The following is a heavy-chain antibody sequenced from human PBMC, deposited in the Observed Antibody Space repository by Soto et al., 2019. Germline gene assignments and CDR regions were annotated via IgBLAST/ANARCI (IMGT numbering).Heavy chain of an antibody. CDR3: ANWVEGTMVYFDY. CDR2: ISGGGDRT. CDR1: GFIFNNYA. V-gene: IGHV3-23*01. Sequence: GGSLRLSCAASGFIFNNYAMSWARQAPGKGLEWVSAISGGGDRTYYADSVKGRFTISRDNSKKILYLQMRSLRADDTAVYYCANWVEGTMVYFDYWGLGXLVTVYS. D-gene: IGHD2-8*01. J-gene: IGHJ4*02.